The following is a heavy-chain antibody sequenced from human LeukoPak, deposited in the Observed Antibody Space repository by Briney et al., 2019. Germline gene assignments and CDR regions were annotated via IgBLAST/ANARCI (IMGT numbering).Heavy chain of an antibody. J-gene: IGHJ4*02. CDR2: IYYSGST. CDR3: ARDRGRDGYTSHFDY. Sequence: SETLSLTCTVSGGSISSSSYYWGWIRQPPGKGLEWIGSIYYSGSTYYNPSLKSRVTISVDTSKNQFSLKLSSVTAADTAVYYCARDRGRDGYTSHFDYWGQGTLVTVSS. V-gene: IGHV4-39*07. CDR1: GGSISSSSYY. D-gene: IGHD5-24*01.